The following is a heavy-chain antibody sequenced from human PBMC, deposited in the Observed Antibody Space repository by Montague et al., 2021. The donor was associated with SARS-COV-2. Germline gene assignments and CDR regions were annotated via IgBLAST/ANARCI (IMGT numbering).Heavy chain of an antibody. D-gene: IGHD3-10*01. CDR3: TGGREGYYTVMDV. J-gene: IGHJ6*02. CDR2: TYYRSKWYN. V-gene: IGHV6-1*01. Sequence: CAISGDSVSSNSATWNWVRQSPSRGPERLGGTYYRSKWYNDYAVSVRGLVTINPDTSKNQFSLQLNSVTPEDTAIYDCTGGREGYYTVMDVWGQGTTVTVSS. CDR1: GDSVSSNSAT.